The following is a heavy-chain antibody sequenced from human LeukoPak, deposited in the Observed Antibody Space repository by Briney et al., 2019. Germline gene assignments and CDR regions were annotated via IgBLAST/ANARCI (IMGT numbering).Heavy chain of an antibody. CDR2: IKQDGSEK. D-gene: IGHD4-17*01. V-gene: IGHV3-7*01. Sequence: GGSLRLSSAASGFTFSSYWMSWVRQAPGKGLEWVANIKQDGSEKYYVDSVKGRFTISRDNAKNSLYLQMNSLRAEDTAVYYCARVPTTVTAYFDYWGQGTLVTVSS. CDR3: ARVPTTVTAYFDY. CDR1: GFTFSSYW. J-gene: IGHJ4*02.